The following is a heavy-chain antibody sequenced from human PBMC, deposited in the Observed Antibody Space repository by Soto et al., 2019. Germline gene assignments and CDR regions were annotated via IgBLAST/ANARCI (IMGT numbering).Heavy chain of an antibody. V-gene: IGHV4-34*01. CDR1: GVAVSGYC. J-gene: IGHJ6*02. CDR2: SNHCGST. CDR3: ARGDEVDTAMAYYYYYGMDV. D-gene: IGHD5-18*01. Sequence: WGTLVLTCAVDGVAVSGYCWGWIGEHPGEVRGWTGESNHCGSTNSTPPLQSRVTISVDTSKNQCSLKLSSVTAADTAVYYCARGDEVDTAMAYYYYYGMDVWGQGTTVTVS.